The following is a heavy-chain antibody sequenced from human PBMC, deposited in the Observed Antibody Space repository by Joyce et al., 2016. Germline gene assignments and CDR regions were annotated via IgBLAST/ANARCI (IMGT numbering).Heavy chain of an antibody. CDR1: GCTFSSYS. CDR2: IRSNRNYI. V-gene: IGHV3-21*01. J-gene: IGHJ6*02. CDR3: ARNSAPRASTYYGLDV. D-gene: IGHD5/OR15-5a*01. Sequence: EVQLVESGGGLVRPGGSLRLSCEASGCTFSSYSMNWVRQAPGTGLEWVSFIRSNRNYIYYADSGKGRFTISRDNAKSSLFLQMDSLRAEDTAVYYCARNSAPRASTYYGLDVWGQGTTVTVSS.